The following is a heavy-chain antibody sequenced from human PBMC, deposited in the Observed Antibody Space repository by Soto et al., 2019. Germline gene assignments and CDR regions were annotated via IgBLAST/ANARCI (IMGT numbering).Heavy chain of an antibody. J-gene: IGHJ5*02. CDR1: GGSFSGYY. CDR3: ARGPGGYCSSTSCYRWFDP. Sequence: KTSETLSLTCAVYGGSFSGYYWSWIRQPPGKGLEWIGEINHSGSTNYNPSLKSRVTISVDTSKNQFSLKLSSVTAADTAVYYCARGPGGYCSSTSCYRWFDPWGQGTLVTVSS. V-gene: IGHV4-34*01. D-gene: IGHD2-2*01. CDR2: INHSGST.